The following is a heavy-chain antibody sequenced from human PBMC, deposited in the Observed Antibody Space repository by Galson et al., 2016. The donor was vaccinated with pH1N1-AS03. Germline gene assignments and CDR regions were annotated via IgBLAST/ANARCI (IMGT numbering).Heavy chain of an antibody. CDR3: ARDRGSYYGSDPWESEYYYYGMDV. V-gene: IGHV4-61*01. Sequence: ETLSLTCTVSGGSVSSGSYYWNWIRQPPGKGLEWIGYIYYSGGTNYNPSLKSRVTISVDTSKNQFSLKLSSVTAADTAAYYCARDRGSYYGSDPWESEYYYYGMDVWGQGTTVTVSS. D-gene: IGHD3-10*01. CDR2: IYYSGGT. CDR1: GGSVSSGSYY. J-gene: IGHJ6*02.